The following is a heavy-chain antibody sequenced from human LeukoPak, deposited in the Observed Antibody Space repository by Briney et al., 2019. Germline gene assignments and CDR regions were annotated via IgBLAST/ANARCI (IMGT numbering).Heavy chain of an antibody. J-gene: IGHJ4*02. CDR1: GGSVSSYY. Sequence: SETLSLTCTVSGGSVSSYYWSWIRQPPGKGLEWIGYIYYSGSTNYNPSLKSRVTISVDTSKNQFSLKLSSVTAADTAVYYCARTRYYDILTGHQPFDYWGQGTLVTVSS. V-gene: IGHV4-59*02. CDR3: ARTRYYDILTGHQPFDY. CDR2: IYYSGST. D-gene: IGHD3-9*01.